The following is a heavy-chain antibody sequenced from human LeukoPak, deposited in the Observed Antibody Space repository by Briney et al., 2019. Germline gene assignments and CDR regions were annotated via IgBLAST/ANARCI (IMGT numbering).Heavy chain of an antibody. CDR2: MSGNGGSI. V-gene: IGHV3-23*01. D-gene: IGHD3-3*01. Sequence: GGSLRLSCAASGFTFSGHAMGWVRQAPGKGLEWVSAMSGNGGSIGYADSVKGRFTISRDNSKNTLYLQMNSLRAEGTAVYYCAKDYDFWSGYYPDWGQGTLVTVSS. CDR1: GFTFSGHA. J-gene: IGHJ4*02. CDR3: AKDYDFWSGYYPD.